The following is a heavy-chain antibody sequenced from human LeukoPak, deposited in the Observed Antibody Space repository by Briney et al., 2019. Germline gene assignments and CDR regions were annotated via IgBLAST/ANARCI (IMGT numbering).Heavy chain of an antibody. J-gene: IGHJ4*02. CDR2: INPNSGGT. CDR1: GYTFTGYY. CDR3: ATLPRTIAVAGRGGDY. D-gene: IGHD6-19*01. V-gene: IGHV1-2*02. Sequence: GASVKVSCKASGYTFTGYYMHWVRQAPGQGLEWMGWINPNSGGTNYAQKFQGRVTMTRDTSISTAYMELSRLRSDDTAVYYCATLPRTIAVAGRGGDYWGQGTLVTVSS.